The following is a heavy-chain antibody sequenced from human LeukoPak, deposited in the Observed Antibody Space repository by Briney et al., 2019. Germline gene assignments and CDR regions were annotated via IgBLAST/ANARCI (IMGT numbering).Heavy chain of an antibody. CDR1: GFTFSTYS. CDR2: MSSSSSTI. D-gene: IGHD6-19*01. CDR3: ARDIAVAGTLAFVY. V-gene: IGHV3-48*02. Sequence: GGSLRLSCAASGFTFSTYSMNWVRQAPGKGLEWVSYMSSSSSTIYYADSVKGRFTISRDNAKNSLYLQMNSLRDEDTAVCYCARDIAVAGTLAFVYWGQGGLVTVSS. J-gene: IGHJ4*02.